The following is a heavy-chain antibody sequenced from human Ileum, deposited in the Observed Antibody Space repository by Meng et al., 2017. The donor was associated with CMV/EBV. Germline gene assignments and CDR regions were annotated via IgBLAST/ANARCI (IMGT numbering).Heavy chain of an antibody. V-gene: IGHV3-30*18. CDR1: GLTFSSYG. CDR3: AKGVSSMGFYIDY. J-gene: IGHJ4*02. D-gene: IGHD5/OR15-5a*01. Sequence: AASGLTFSSYGMHWVSQAPGKGLEWVGIISNDGSKELYADSVKGRFTISRDNSKNTLYLQMNSLNTEDTAVYYCAKGVSSMGFYIDYWGQGTLVTVSS. CDR2: ISNDGSKE.